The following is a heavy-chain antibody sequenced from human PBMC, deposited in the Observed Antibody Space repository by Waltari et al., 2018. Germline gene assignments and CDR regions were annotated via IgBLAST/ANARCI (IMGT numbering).Heavy chain of an antibody. V-gene: IGHV3-23*01. J-gene: IGHJ4*02. CDR1: GFTFRSYS. CDR2: ISGSGGST. Sequence: EVQLLESGGGLVQPGGYLRLSCAASGFTFRSYSMSWVLQPLGKGLEWVSAISGSGGSTYYADSVKGRFTISRDNSKNTLYLQMNSLRAEDTAEYYCAKENFGHQLLLQCDYWGQGTLVTVSS. D-gene: IGHD2-2*01. CDR3: AKENFGHQLLLQCDY.